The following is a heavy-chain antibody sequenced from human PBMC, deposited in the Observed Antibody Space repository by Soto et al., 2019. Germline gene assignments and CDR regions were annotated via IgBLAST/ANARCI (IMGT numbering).Heavy chain of an antibody. D-gene: IGHD3-3*01. CDR2: ISAVNGNT. CDR1: GYTFTSYG. Sequence: GASVKVSCKASGYTFTSYGISWVRQAPGQGLEWMGWISAVNGNTNYAQKLQGRVTMTTDTSTSTAYMELRSLRSYDTAVYYCARDFESTYDFWSGYSKNAFDIWGQGTMVTVSS. CDR3: ARDFESTYDFWSGYSKNAFDI. J-gene: IGHJ3*02. V-gene: IGHV1-18*01.